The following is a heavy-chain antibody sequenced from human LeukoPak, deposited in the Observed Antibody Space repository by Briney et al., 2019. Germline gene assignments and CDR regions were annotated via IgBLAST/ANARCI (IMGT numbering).Heavy chain of an antibody. Sequence: SETLSLTCTVSGGSISSSSYYWGWIRQPPGKGLEWIGSIYYSGSTYYNPSLKSRVTISVDTSKNQFSLKLSSVTAADTAVYYCARDLFHSSGYYYYYYGMDVWGQGTTVTVSS. V-gene: IGHV4-39*02. CDR3: ARDLFHSSGYYYYYYGMDV. D-gene: IGHD3-22*01. CDR2: IYYSGST. CDR1: GGSISSSSYY. J-gene: IGHJ6*02.